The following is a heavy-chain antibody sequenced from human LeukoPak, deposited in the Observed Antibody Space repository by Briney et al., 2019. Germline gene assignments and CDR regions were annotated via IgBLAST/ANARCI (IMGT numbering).Heavy chain of an antibody. CDR1: GDSISSGSYY. CDR3: ARDQKYYYYMDV. J-gene: IGHJ6*03. Sequence: SETLSLTCTVSGDSISSGSYYWGWIRQPPGKGLEWIGEINHSGSTNYNPSLKSRVTISVDTSKNQFSLKLTSVTAADTAVYYCARDQKYYYYMDVWGKGTTVTVSS. CDR2: INHSGST. V-gene: IGHV4-39*07.